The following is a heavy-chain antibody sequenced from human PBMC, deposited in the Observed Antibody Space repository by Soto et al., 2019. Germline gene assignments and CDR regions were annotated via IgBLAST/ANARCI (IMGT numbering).Heavy chain of an antibody. D-gene: IGHD5-12*01. CDR2: FDPEDGET. CDR3: AGKGLRYSGYEYYFDY. V-gene: IGHV1-24*01. Sequence: ASVKVSCKVSGYTLTELSMHWVRQAPGKGLEWMGGFDPEDGETIYAQKFQGRVTMTEDTSTATSYMELSSLRSEDTVLYYCAGKGLRYSGYEYYFDYWGQGTLVTVSS. CDR1: GYTLTELS. J-gene: IGHJ4*02.